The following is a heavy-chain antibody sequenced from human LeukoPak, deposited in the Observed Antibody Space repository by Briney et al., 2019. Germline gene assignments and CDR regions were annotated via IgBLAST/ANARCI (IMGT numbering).Heavy chain of an antibody. CDR3: ARAPAYYYDSSGYLGLTGYGMDV. V-gene: IGHV4-59*08. D-gene: IGHD3-22*01. Sequence: SETLSLTCTVSGGSISSYYWSWIRQPPGKGLEWIGYIYYSGSTNYNPSLKSRVTISVDTSRNQFSLKLSSVTAADTAVYYCARAPAYYYDSSGYLGLTGYGMDVWGQGTTVTVSS. CDR1: GGSISSYY. J-gene: IGHJ6*02. CDR2: IYYSGST.